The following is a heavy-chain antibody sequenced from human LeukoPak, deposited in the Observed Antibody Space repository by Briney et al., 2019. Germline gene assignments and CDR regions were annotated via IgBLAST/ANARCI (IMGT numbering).Heavy chain of an antibody. D-gene: IGHD3-9*01. CDR1: GGSISSYY. V-gene: IGHV4-59*01. Sequence: SETLSLTCTVSGGSISSYYWSWIRQPPGKGLEWIGYICYSGSTNYNPFLKSRVTISVDTSKNQFSLKLSSVTAADTAVYYCAREDYDILTGMRLFDYWGQGTLVTVSS. CDR2: ICYSGST. CDR3: AREDYDILTGMRLFDY. J-gene: IGHJ4*02.